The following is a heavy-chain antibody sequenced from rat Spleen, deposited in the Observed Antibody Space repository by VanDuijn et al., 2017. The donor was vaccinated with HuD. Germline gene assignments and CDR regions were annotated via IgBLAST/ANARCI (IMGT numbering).Heavy chain of an antibody. J-gene: IGHJ2*01. V-gene: IGHV5-29*01. CDR3: TSGKQPGD. D-gene: IGHD1-10*01. CDR2: ISYGDSSGHSST. CDR1: GLTFSDYG. Sequence: EVQLVESGGGLVQPGRSLKLSCAASGLTFSDYGMAWVRQAPTKGLEWVATISYGDSSGHSSTYYRDSVKGRFTISRDNAKSSLYLQMDSLRSGDTATYYCTSGKQPGDWGQGVMVTVSS.